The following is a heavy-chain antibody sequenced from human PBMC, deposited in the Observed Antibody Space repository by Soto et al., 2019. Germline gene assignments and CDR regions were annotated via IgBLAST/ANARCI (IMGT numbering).Heavy chain of an antibody. J-gene: IGHJ4*02. CDR2: ISISGGTI. CDR1: GFSLGDYY. V-gene: IGHV3-11*01. Sequence: QVQLVESGGGLVKTGGSLRLSCAASGFSLGDYYMSWIRQPPGKGLEWVSYISISGGTINYADSVKGRFTISRDNAKNSLYRQMNSLRAEDTAVYYCARDRTTGWSPLDYWGQGTLVTVSS. CDR3: ARDRTTGWSPLDY. D-gene: IGHD6-19*01.